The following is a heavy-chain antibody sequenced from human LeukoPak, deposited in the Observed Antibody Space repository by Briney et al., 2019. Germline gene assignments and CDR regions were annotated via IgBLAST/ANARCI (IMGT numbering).Heavy chain of an antibody. CDR1: GGSISSYY. CDR3: ARGRVCSSTSCYFPAYNWFDP. D-gene: IGHD2-2*01. CDR2: IYYSGST. Sequence: PSETLSLTCTVSGGSISSYYWSWIRQPPGKGLEWIGYIYYSGSTNYNPSLKSRVTISVDTSKNQFSLKLSSVTAADTAVYYCARGRVCSSTSCYFPAYNWFDPWGQGTLVTVSS. J-gene: IGHJ5*02. V-gene: IGHV4-59*01.